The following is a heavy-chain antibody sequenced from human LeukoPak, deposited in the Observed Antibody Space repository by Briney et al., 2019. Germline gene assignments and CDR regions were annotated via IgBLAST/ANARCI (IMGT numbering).Heavy chain of an antibody. D-gene: IGHD3-22*01. J-gene: IGHJ4*02. Sequence: GGSLRLSCAASGFTFSSYAMSWVRQAPGKGLEWVSAISGSGGSTYYADSVKGRFTISRDNSKNTLYLQMNSLRAEDTAVYYCAKATHVYYYDSSGYSAFDYWGQGTLVTVSS. CDR2: ISGSGGST. CDR3: AKATHVYYYDSSGYSAFDY. CDR1: GFTFSSYA. V-gene: IGHV3-23*01.